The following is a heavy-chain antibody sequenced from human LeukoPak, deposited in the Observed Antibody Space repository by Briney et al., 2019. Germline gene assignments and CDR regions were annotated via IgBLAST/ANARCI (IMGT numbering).Heavy chain of an antibody. D-gene: IGHD3-22*01. CDR3: TKPNPDSSGSLDY. CDR1: GFTFSSYG. CDR2: IWYDGSSE. Sequence: GGSLRLSCAASGFTFSSYGMHWVRQAPGKGLEWVAFIWYDGSSEYYADSVKGRFTISRDNSKNTLYLQVNSLRAEDTAVYYCTKPNPDSSGSLDYWGQGALVTVSS. J-gene: IGHJ4*02. V-gene: IGHV3-30*02.